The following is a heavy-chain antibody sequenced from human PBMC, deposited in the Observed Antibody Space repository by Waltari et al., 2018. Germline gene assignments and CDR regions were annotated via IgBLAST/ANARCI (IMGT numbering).Heavy chain of an antibody. CDR2: INHSGST. J-gene: IGHJ3*02. V-gene: IGHV4-34*01. CDR1: GGSFSGYY. CDR3: ARKRARRLWSPAGAFDI. Sequence: QVQLQQWGAGLLKPSETLSLTCAVYGGSFSGYYWSWIRQPPGKGLEWIGEINHSGSTNYNPSLKSRVTISVDTSKNQFSLKLSSVTAADTAVYYCARKRARRLWSPAGAFDIWGQGTMVTVSS. D-gene: IGHD5-18*01.